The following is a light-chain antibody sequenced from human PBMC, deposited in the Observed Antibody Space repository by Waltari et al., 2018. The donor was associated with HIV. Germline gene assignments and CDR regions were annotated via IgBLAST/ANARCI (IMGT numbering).Light chain of an antibody. V-gene: IGLV2-8*01. CDR3: SSYGGSANLL. J-gene: IGLJ2*01. CDR2: EVS. Sequence: QSALPQPTSASGSPGNSVTISCHGTHSAIGGSTFVSWYQQYPGKAPKLMIYEVSKLPSGVPDRVSGSKSANTASLTVSGLQAEDEADYYCSSYGGSANLLFGGGTKLTVL. CDR1: HSAIGGSTF.